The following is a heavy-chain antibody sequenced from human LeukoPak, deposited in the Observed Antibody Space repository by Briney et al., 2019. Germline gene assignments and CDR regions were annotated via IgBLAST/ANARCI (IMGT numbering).Heavy chain of an antibody. D-gene: IGHD3-10*01. CDR2: IRYDGSKD. J-gene: IGHJ1*01. CDR1: GFTFNNYG. V-gene: IGHV3-30*02. Sequence: GGSLRLSCAASGFTFNNYGMHWVRQAAGKGLEWVAFIRYDGSKDCYADSVKGRFTISRDNSKNTLYLQMSSLRPDDTAVYYCAKVHGFYYILQHWGQGTLVTVST. CDR3: AKVHGFYYILQH.